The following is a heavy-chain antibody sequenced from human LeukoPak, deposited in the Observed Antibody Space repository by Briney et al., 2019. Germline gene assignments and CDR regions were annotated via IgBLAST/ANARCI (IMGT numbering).Heavy chain of an antibody. CDR3: TRGHWGLQS. J-gene: IGHJ5*02. CDR1: GASVTDYY. V-gene: IGHV4-59*02. CDR2: IHHSGNS. D-gene: IGHD7-27*01. Sequence: PSETLSLTCTVSGASVTDYYWSWIRQSPGKELEWISYIHHSGNSDYNPSLRSRVTTSLDTSKNQFSLNLISVTAADTAVYYCTRGHWGLQSWSQGTLVTVSS.